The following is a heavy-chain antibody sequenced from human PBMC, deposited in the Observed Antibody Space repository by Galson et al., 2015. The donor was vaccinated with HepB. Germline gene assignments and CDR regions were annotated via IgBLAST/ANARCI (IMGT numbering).Heavy chain of an antibody. CDR2: TYYRSKWYN. Sequence: CAISGDSVSSNSAAWNWIRQSPSRGLEWLGRTYYRSKWYNDYAVSVKSRITINPDTSKNQFSLKLSSVTAADTAVYYCARATAFPGRFDYWGQGTLVTVSS. CDR3: ARATAFPGRFDY. J-gene: IGHJ4*02. CDR1: GDSVSSNSAA. D-gene: IGHD2-15*01. V-gene: IGHV6-1*01.